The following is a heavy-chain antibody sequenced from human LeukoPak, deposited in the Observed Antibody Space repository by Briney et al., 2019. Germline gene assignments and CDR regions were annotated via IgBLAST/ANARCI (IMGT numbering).Heavy chain of an antibody. CDR1: GGSFSGYY. CDR3: AREGVAAAGTLYYFDY. J-gene: IGHJ4*02. CDR2: INHSGSI. D-gene: IGHD6-13*01. Sequence: PSETLSLTCAVYGGSFSGYYWSWIRQPPGKGLEWIGEINHSGSINYNPSLKSRVTISVDTSKNQFSLKLSSVTAADTAVYYCAREGVAAAGTLYYFDYWGQGTLVTVSS. V-gene: IGHV4-34*01.